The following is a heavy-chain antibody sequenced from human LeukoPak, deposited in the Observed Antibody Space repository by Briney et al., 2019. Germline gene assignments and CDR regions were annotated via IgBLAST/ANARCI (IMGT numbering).Heavy chain of an antibody. D-gene: IGHD6-19*01. Sequence: GGSLRLSCAASGVTFSSYSMNWVRQAPGKGLEWVSYISSSSSTIYYADSVRGRFIISRDNAKNSLYLQMNSLRAEDTAVYYCARVLRSGWSVNFDYWGRGTLVTLSS. CDR1: GVTFSSYS. CDR3: ARVLRSGWSVNFDY. J-gene: IGHJ4*02. CDR2: ISSSSSTI. V-gene: IGHV3-48*04.